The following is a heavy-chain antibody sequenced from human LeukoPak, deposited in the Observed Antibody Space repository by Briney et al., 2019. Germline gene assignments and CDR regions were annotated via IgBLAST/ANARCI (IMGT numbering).Heavy chain of an antibody. CDR3: ARGPVTPASSGWYPRRDPSDKYYFDY. J-gene: IGHJ4*02. D-gene: IGHD6-19*01. CDR1: GYTFTSYG. V-gene: IGHV1-18*01. Sequence: ASVKVSCKASGYTFTSYGISWVRQAPGQGLEWMGWISAYNGNTNYAQKFQGRVTITADESTSTAYMELSSLRSEDTAVYYCARGPVTPASSGWYPRRDPSDKYYFDYWGQGTLVTVSS. CDR2: ISAYNGNT.